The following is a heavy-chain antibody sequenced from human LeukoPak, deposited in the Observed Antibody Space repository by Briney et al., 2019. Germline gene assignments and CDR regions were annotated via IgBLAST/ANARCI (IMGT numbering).Heavy chain of an antibody. Sequence: ASVKVSCKASGYTFTSYYMHWVRQAPGQGLEWMGIINPSGGSTSYAQKFQGRVTMTRDTSTSTVHMELSSLRSEDTAVYYCARGDRPGSSSGAGFNWGQGTLVTVSS. V-gene: IGHV1-46*01. D-gene: IGHD6-6*01. CDR2: INPSGGST. CDR3: ARGDRPGSSSGAGFN. J-gene: IGHJ4*02. CDR1: GYTFTSYY.